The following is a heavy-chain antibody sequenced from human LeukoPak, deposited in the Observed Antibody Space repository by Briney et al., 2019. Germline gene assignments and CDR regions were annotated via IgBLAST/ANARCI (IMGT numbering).Heavy chain of an antibody. Sequence: PGGSLRLSCAASGFTFSSYAMHWVRQAPGKGLEWVAVISYDGSNKYYADSVKGRFTISRDNSKNTLYLQMNSLRAEDTAVYYCGSSYYFDYWGQGTLVTVSS. CDR1: GFTFSSYA. J-gene: IGHJ4*02. V-gene: IGHV3-30*04. CDR2: ISYDGSNK. CDR3: GSSYYFDY.